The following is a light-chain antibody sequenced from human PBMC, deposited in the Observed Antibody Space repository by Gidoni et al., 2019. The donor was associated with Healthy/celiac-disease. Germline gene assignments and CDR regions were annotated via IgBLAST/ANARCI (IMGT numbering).Light chain of an antibody. Sequence: DIQMTQSPSTLSASVGDRVTITCRASQSISSWLAWYQQKPGKATKLLIYKASSLESGGPSRFSGSGSGTEFTLTTSSLQPDDFATYYCQQYNSYSSWTFGQGTKVEIK. CDR2: KAS. CDR1: QSISSW. CDR3: QQYNSYSSWT. V-gene: IGKV1-5*03. J-gene: IGKJ1*01.